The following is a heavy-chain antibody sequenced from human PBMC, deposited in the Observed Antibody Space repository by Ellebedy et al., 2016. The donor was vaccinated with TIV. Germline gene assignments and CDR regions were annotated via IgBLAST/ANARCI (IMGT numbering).Heavy chain of an antibody. CDR3: ARGQPTAAIDY. D-gene: IGHD2-2*01. J-gene: IGHJ4*02. Sequence: ASVKVSCTASGGTFSTYAISWVRQAPGQGLQWMGRIIPILGMTNYAQKFQGRVTITADKSTTTAYMELSSLRSEDTAMYYCARGQPTAAIDYWGQGTLVTVSS. CDR2: IIPILGMT. CDR1: GGTFSTYA. V-gene: IGHV1-69*04.